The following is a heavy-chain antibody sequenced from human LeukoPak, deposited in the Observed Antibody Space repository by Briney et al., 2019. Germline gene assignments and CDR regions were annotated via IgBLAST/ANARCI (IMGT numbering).Heavy chain of an antibody. CDR1: GGSFSGYY. D-gene: IGHD1-7*01. Sequence: SETLSLTCAVYGGSFSGYYWSWIRQPPGKGLEWIGEINHSGSTNYNPFLKSRVTISVDTSKNQFSLKLSSVTAADTAVYYCASSTTGTKHRLSYLRLNYWGQGTLVTVSS. V-gene: IGHV4-34*01. CDR3: ASSTTGTKHRLSYLRLNY. J-gene: IGHJ4*02. CDR2: INHSGST.